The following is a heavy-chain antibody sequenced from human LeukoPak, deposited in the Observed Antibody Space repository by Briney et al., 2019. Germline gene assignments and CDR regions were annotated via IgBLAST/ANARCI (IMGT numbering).Heavy chain of an antibody. CDR3: ASQPFHNWNDVRHWFDP. D-gene: IGHD1-20*01. V-gene: IGHV4-34*01. CDR2: INHSGST. J-gene: IGHJ5*02. CDR1: GGSFSGYY. Sequence: SETLSLTCAVYGGSFSGYYWSWIRQPPGKGLEWIGEINHSGSTNYNPSLKSRVTISVDTSKNQFSLKLSSVTAADTAVYYCASQPFHNWNDVRHWFDPWGQGTLVTVSS.